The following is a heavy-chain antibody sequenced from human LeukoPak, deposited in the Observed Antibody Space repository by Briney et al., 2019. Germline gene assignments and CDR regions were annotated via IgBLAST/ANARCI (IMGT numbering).Heavy chain of an antibody. CDR1: SGSISSGTYC. CDR2: IDYSGRP. Sequence: PSQTLSLTCTVSSGSISSGTYCWNWIRQHPGKGLEWIGHIDYSGRPYYTPSLRRRVTISGDTSNNQFSLKLTSVTAADSALYFCARGITVFGVVATTYFDYWGQGILVTVSS. CDR3: ARGITVFGVVATTYFDY. V-gene: IGHV4-31*03. J-gene: IGHJ4*02. D-gene: IGHD3-3*01.